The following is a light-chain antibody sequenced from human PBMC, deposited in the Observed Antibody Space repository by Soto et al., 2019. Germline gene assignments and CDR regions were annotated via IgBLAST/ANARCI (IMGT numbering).Light chain of an antibody. J-gene: IGKJ3*01. Sequence: DIQLTQSPSFLSASVGDRVTITCRASQDVSRYSAWYQQKPGKAPNLLIYAASTLRSGVPSRFSGSGSETEFTLTISSLQPEDFATYYCQQLNSYVFAFGPGTKVDIK. CDR1: QDVSRY. CDR3: QQLNSYVFA. CDR2: AAS. V-gene: IGKV1-9*01.